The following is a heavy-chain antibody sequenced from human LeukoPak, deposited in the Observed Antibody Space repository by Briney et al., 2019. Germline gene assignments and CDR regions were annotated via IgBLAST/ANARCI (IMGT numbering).Heavy chain of an antibody. J-gene: IGHJ4*02. Sequence: SGTLSLTCTVSGGSISSSSYYWGWIRQPPGKGLEWIGSIYYSGSTYYNPSLKSRVTMSVDTSKNQFSLKLSSVTAADTAVYYCARRYGDLFDYWGQGTLVTVSS. V-gene: IGHV4-39*01. CDR2: IYYSGST. D-gene: IGHD4-17*01. CDR1: GGSISSSSYY. CDR3: ARRYGDLFDY.